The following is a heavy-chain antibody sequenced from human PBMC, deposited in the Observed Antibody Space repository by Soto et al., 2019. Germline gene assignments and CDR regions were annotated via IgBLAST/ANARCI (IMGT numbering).Heavy chain of an antibody. CDR1: GYTFTGYY. Sequence: ASVKVSCKASGYTFTGYYMHWVRQAPGQGLEWMGWINPNSGGTNYAQKFQGWVTMTRDTSISTAYMELSRLRSDDTAVYYCARGYCSGGSCDTPPEYFQHWGQGTLVTVSS. D-gene: IGHD2-15*01. CDR2: INPNSGGT. V-gene: IGHV1-2*04. CDR3: ARGYCSGGSCDTPPEYFQH. J-gene: IGHJ1*01.